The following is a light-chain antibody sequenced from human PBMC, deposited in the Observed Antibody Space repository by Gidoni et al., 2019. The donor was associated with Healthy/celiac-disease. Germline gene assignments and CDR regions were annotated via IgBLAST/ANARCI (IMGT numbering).Light chain of an antibody. CDR3: QQDYNLPRT. Sequence: PGERVTLSCRASQSVSSSYLTWYQQKPGQAPRLLIYGASTRATSIPSRFSGSGSGTDFTLTLSSLQPEDFAVDYCQQDYNLPRTFGQGTKVEIK. V-gene: IGKV3D-7*01. CDR2: GAS. CDR1: QSVSSSY. J-gene: IGKJ1*01.